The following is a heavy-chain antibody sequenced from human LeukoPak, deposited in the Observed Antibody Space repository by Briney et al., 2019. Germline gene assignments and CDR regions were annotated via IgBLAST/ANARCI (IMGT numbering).Heavy chain of an antibody. D-gene: IGHD3-9*01. CDR3: AKDMGYDILTGYPWGFDY. CDR2: ISSSSSYI. CDR1: GFTFSSYS. J-gene: IGHJ4*02. V-gene: IGHV3-21*04. Sequence: SGGSLRLSCAASGFTFSSYSMNWVRQAPGKGLEWVSSISSSSSYIYYADSVKGRFTISRDNAKNSLYLQMNSLRAEDTALYYCAKDMGYDILTGYPWGFDYWGQGTLVTVSS.